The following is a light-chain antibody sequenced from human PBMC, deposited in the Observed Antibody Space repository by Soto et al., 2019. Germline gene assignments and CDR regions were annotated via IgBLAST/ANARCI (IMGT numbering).Light chain of an antibody. Sequence: DIQMTQAPSFVSAFVGDRVTITCRASQVISSWLAWYQQKPGKALKLLIYAASSLQSGVPSRFSGSESGTDFTLTISSLQPEDSATYYCQQASSFPLTFGGGTKVDI. CDR2: AAS. J-gene: IGKJ4*01. CDR1: QVISSW. V-gene: IGKV1-12*01. CDR3: QQASSFPLT.